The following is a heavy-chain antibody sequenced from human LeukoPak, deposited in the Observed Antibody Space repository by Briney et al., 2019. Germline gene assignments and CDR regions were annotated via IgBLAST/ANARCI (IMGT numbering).Heavy chain of an antibody. Sequence: SSETLSLTCTVSGGSIDTYYWNWIRQPPGKGLEWIGYTYYSGSTNYNPSLKSRVTISVDTSKNQFSLKLSSVTAADTAVYYCAREMATLRAFDIWGQGTLVTVSS. D-gene: IGHD5-24*01. J-gene: IGHJ3*02. CDR3: AREMATLRAFDI. V-gene: IGHV4-59*01. CDR1: GGSIDTYY. CDR2: TYYSGST.